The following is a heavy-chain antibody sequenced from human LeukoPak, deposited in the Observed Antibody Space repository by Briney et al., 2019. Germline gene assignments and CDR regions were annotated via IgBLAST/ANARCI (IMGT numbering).Heavy chain of an antibody. V-gene: IGHV3-7*01. CDR1: GFRFSSYW. J-gene: IGHJ4*02. CDR2: INQDGSEK. Sequence: PGGSLRLSCAASGFRFSSYWMSWVRQAPGKGLEWVANINQDGSEKYYVDSVKGRFTISRDNAKNSLYLQMNSLRAEDTAVYFCARDGHPFDYWGQGTLATVSS. CDR3: ARDGHPFDY.